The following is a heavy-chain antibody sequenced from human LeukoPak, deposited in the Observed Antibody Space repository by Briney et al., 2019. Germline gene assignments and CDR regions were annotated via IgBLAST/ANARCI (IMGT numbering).Heavy chain of an antibody. CDR2: INWNGGNT. V-gene: IGHV3-20*04. D-gene: IGHD3-10*01. Sequence: PGGSLRLSCAASGFTFDDYGMSWVRQAPGKGLEWVAGINWNGGNTGYSDSVKGRFTISRDNAKNSLYLQMNSLRAEDTALYYCARYDYYGSGSIDYWGQGTLVTVSS. J-gene: IGHJ4*02. CDR1: GFTFDDYG. CDR3: ARYDYYGSGSIDY.